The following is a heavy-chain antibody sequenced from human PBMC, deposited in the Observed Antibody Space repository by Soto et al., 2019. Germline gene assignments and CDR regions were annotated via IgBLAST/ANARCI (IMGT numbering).Heavy chain of an antibody. V-gene: IGHV3-7*01. D-gene: IGHD4-4*01. J-gene: IGHJ4*02. CDR3: LRAGDSKVSRKEQSFDY. CDR2: IKQDGSEK. CDR1: GFTFSSYW. Sequence: GGSLRLSCAASGFTFSSYWMSWVRQAPGKGLEWVANIKQDGSEKYYVDSVKGRFTISRDNAKNSLYLQMNSLRAEDTAVYYCLRAGDSKVSRKEQSFDYWGQGTLVTVSS.